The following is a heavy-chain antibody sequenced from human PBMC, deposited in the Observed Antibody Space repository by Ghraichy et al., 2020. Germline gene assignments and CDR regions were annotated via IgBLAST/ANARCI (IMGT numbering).Heavy chain of an antibody. J-gene: IGHJ6*04. CDR3: AKDRRDGYNYGYYYYGMDV. CDR1: GFTFSSYG. Sequence: GGSLRLSCAASGFTFSSYGMHWVRQAPGKGLEWVAFIRYDGSNKYYADSVKGRFTISRDNSKNTLYLQMNSLRAEDTAVYYCAKDRRDGYNYGYYYYGMDVWGKGTTVGVAA. D-gene: IGHD5-24*01. V-gene: IGHV3-30*02. CDR2: IRYDGSNK.